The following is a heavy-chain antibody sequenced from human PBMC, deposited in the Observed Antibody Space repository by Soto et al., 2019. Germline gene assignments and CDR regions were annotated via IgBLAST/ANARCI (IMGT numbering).Heavy chain of an antibody. D-gene: IGHD2-15*01. CDR2: INPSGDSK. V-gene: IGHV1-46*01. Sequence: QVQLVQSGAEVKKPGASVKVSCKASGFTFSNYYMHWVRQAPGQGLEWMGIINPSGDSKMYAQKFQGRVTITRDTSTSTVYMDLSSLKYEDTAVYYCARDNSQQYGGQVVVAAAWWFDPWGQGTQVTVSS. CDR3: ARDNSQQYGGQVVVAAAWWFDP. CDR1: GFTFSNYY. J-gene: IGHJ5*02.